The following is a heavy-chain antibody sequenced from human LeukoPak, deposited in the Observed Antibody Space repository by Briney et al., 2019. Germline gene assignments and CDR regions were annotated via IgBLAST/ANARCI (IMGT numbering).Heavy chain of an antibody. CDR1: GGTFSSYA. D-gene: IGHD5-18*01. CDR3: ARGAMVTKTALRRYYYYYMDV. J-gene: IGHJ6*03. V-gene: IGHV1-69*06. Sequence: GSSVKVSCKASGGTFSSYAISWVRQAPGQGLEWMGGIIPIFGTANYAQKFQGRVTITADKSTSTAYMELSSLRSEDTAVYYCARGAMVTKTALRRYYYYYMDVWGKGTTVTVSS. CDR2: IIPIFGTA.